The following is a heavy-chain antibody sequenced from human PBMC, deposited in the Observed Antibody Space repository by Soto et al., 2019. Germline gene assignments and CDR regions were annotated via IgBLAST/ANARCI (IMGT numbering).Heavy chain of an antibody. CDR3: AKGSLASSGYYPD. V-gene: IGHV3-30*18. CDR2: ISYDGSNK. CDR1: GFTFSSYG. J-gene: IGHJ4*02. Sequence: GGSLRLSCAASGFTFSSYGMHWVRQAPGKGLEWVAVISYDGSNKYYADSVKGRFTISRDNSKNTLYLQMNSLRAEDTAVYYCAKGSLASSGYYPDWGQGTLVTVSS. D-gene: IGHD3-22*01.